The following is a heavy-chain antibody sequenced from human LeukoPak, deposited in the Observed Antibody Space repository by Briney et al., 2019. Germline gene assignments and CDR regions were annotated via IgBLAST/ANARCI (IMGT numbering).Heavy chain of an antibody. J-gene: IGHJ4*02. Sequence: PGGSLRLSCAVSGFTFSSYWMNWVRQAPGKGLEWVANIRQDGTEKNYVDSVKGRFTISRDNAKNSLYLQMNSLRTEDTAVYYCATDQGWLQFDYWGQGTLATVSS. CDR3: ATDQGWLQFDY. D-gene: IGHD5-24*01. CDR2: IRQDGTEK. V-gene: IGHV3-7*05. CDR1: GFTFSSYW.